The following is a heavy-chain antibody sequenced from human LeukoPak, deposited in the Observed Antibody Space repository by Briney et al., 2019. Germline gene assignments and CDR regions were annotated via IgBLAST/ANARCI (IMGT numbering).Heavy chain of an antibody. D-gene: IGHD6-13*01. CDR3: ARRRRREIGGRAAAGEFDY. J-gene: IGHJ4*02. V-gene: IGHV3-33*01. CDR1: GFTFSSYG. CDR2: IWYDGSNK. Sequence: PGGSLRLSCAASGFTFSSYGMHWVRQAPGKGLEWVAVIWYDGSNKYYADPVKGRFTISRDNSKNTLYLQMNSLRAEDTAVYYCARRRRREIGGRAAAGEFDYWGQGTLVTVSS.